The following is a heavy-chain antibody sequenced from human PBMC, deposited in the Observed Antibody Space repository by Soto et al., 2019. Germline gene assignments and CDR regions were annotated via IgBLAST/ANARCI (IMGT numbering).Heavy chain of an antibody. V-gene: IGHV3-11*06. Sequence: LSLACTVSGGSISSGDYYWSWIRQAPGKGLEWVSSITSSSTYIYYADYADSVKGRFTISRDNAKNSLYLQMNSLRAEDTAVYYCARDPYSSNHWGQGTLVTVSS. D-gene: IGHD6-13*01. CDR2: ITSSSTY. J-gene: IGHJ4*02. CDR1: GGSISSGDYY. CDR3: ARDPYSSNH.